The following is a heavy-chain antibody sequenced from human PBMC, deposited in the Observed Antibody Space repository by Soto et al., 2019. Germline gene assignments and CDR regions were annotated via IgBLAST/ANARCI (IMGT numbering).Heavy chain of an antibody. CDR1: GFIVSSNY. CDR2: IYSGGST. J-gene: IGHJ4*02. CDR3: ARDGKGAAYTFGPYYFDS. Sequence: GGSLRLSCAASGFIVSSNYMSWVRQAPGKGLEWVSVIYSGGSTYYADSVKGRFIISRDNGMQSLFLHMNSLRDEDTAVYYCARDGKGAAYTFGPYYFDSWGQGALVTVSS. V-gene: IGHV3-66*01. D-gene: IGHD1-1*01.